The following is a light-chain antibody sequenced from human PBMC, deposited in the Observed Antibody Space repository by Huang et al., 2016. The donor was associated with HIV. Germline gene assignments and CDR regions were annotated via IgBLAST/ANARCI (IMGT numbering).Light chain of an antibody. J-gene: IGKJ1*01. V-gene: IGKV3D-15*01. CDR3: QHYNNWPPWT. CDR1: QGVSNN. Sequence: EIVMTQSPATLSVSPGERATLSCRASQGVSNNLGWYQQKPGQTPRLHIHGASTRATGNTAKFSGRGSGTDFTLTITSLQPEDSAVYYCQHYNNWPPWTFGPGTQVEI. CDR2: GAS.